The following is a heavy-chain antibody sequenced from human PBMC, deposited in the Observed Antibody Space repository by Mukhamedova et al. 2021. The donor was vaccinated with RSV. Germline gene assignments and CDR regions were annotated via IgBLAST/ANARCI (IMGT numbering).Heavy chain of an antibody. D-gene: IGHD6-13*01. CDR2: IYSTTSGT. CDR3: AKLRSGTAAATNY. V-gene: IGHV3-23*05. Sequence: GKGLEWVSAIYSTTSGTYYADSVKGRFTISRDNSKNTLYLQMNSLRAEDTAVYFCAKLRSGTAAATNYWGQGTLVTGSS. J-gene: IGHJ4*02.